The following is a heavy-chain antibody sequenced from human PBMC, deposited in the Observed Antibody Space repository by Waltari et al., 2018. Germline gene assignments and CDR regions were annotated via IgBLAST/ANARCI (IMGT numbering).Heavy chain of an antibody. V-gene: IGHV4-39*01. J-gene: IGHJ1*01. D-gene: IGHD4-17*01. CDR2: AQYRGST. Sequence: LQLQESGPGPVKPSETLSLTCTVSGGSISTNYNWGWMRQSPGKGLEWMGNAQYRGSTFYNPSLNSRGTISLDTWKNQFSLRLSSVTAADTAVYFCGRIAFGDDGGYVQHWGQGTLVTVSS. CDR3: GRIAFGDDGGYVQH. CDR1: GGSISTNYN.